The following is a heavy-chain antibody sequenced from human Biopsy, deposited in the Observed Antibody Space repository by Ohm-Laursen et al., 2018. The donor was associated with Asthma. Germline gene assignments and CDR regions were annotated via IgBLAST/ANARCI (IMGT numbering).Heavy chain of an antibody. J-gene: IGHJ6*02. D-gene: IGHD3-10*01. CDR2: ISVYNGNT. CDR3: ARAVDYSHYYGIDV. V-gene: IGHV1-18*01. Sequence: GSSVKVSCKTSGYTFNSAGITWVRQAPGQGLEWMGGISVYNGNTKVAQKLQDRVTMITDTSTSTAYMELRSLRSGDTAVYFCARAVDYSHYYGIDVWGQGTTVTVS. CDR1: GYTFNSAG.